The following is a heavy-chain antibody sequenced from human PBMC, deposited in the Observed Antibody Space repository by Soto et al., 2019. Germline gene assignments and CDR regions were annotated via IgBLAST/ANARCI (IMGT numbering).Heavy chain of an antibody. D-gene: IGHD6-13*01. CDR3: ARHGGEQQRVLYYYYGMDV. CDR1: GGSISSSSYY. Sequence: SETLSLTCTASGGSISSSSYYWGWIRQPPGKGLVWIGSVYYSGSSYYNPSLKSRVTISVDTSKNQFSLKLSCVTAADTAVYYCARHGGEQQRVLYYYYGMDVWGQGTTVTVSS. J-gene: IGHJ6*02. V-gene: IGHV4-39*01. CDR2: VYYSGSS.